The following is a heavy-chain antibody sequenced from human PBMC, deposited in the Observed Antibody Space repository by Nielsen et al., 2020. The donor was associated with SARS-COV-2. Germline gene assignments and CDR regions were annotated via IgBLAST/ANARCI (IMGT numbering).Heavy chain of an antibody. V-gene: IGHV1-69*04. CDR3: ARRSGTTGTTLGY. CDR2: IIPILGIA. CDR1: GGTFSSYA. D-gene: IGHD1-1*01. Sequence: SVKVSCKASGGTFSSYAISWVRQAPGQGLEWMGRIIPILGIANYAQKFQGRVTITADKSTSTAYMELSSLRSQDTAVYYCARRSGTTGTTLGYWGQGTLVTISS. J-gene: IGHJ4*02.